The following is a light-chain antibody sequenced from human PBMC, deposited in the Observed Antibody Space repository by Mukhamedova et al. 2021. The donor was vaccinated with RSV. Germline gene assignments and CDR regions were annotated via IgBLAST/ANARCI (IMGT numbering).Light chain of an antibody. CDR2: DAS. J-gene: IGKJ2*01. CDR3: QQYDTLPPYH. Sequence: WYQRRVHGKAPKLLIYDASNLVTGVPFRFSGSGSGTDFSLTINNLQPEDIATYYCQQYDTLPPYHFGQGTKLEI. V-gene: IGKV1-33*01.